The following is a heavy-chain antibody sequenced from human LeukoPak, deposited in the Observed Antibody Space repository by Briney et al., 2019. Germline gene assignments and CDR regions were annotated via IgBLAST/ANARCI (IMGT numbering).Heavy chain of an antibody. V-gene: IGHV3-30*04. CDR3: AKEPTPYSSGWYFQH. J-gene: IGHJ1*01. CDR1: GFTFSSYA. Sequence: GGSLRLSCAASGFTFSSYAMHWVRQAPGKGLEWVAVISHDGRTEFYADSVKGRFTISRDNSKNTLDLQMFSLRAEDTAVYYCAKEPTPYSSGWYFQHWGQGTLVTVSS. CDR2: ISHDGRTE. D-gene: IGHD6-25*01.